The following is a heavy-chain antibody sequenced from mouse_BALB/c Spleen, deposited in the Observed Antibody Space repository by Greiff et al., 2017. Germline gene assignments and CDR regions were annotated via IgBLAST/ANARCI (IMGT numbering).Heavy chain of an antibody. Sequence: QVQLQQSGPELVKPGASVKISCKASGYAFSSSWMNWVKQRPGQGLEWIGRIYPGDGDTNYNGKFKGKATLTADKSSSTAYMQLSSLTSVDSAVYFCASYYYGSSYGGFYFDYGGQGTTLTVSS. CDR2: IYPGDGDT. D-gene: IGHD1-1*01. CDR3: ASYYYGSSYGGFYFDY. J-gene: IGHJ2*01. CDR1: GYAFSSSW. V-gene: IGHV1-82*01.